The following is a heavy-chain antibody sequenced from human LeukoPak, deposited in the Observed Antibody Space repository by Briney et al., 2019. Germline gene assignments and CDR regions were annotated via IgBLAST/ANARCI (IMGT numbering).Heavy chain of an antibody. Sequence: ASVKVSCKASGYSFTGYYMHWVRQAPGLGLEWMGWINPNSGGTDYAQRFQGRVTLTRDTSITTAYMELSSLRSDDTAVYYCARVRLGESPQDYWGQGTLVTVSS. J-gene: IGHJ4*02. CDR3: ARVRLGESPQDY. D-gene: IGHD3-10*01. CDR2: INPNSGGT. CDR1: GYSFTGYY. V-gene: IGHV1-2*02.